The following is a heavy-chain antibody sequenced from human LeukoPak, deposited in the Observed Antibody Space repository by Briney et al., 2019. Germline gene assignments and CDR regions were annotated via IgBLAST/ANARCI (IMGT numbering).Heavy chain of an antibody. J-gene: IGHJ5*02. CDR3: ARCYSSSSYGWFDP. CDR2: MYYSGST. Sequence: PSETLSLTCTVSGGSISTYYWSWIRQPPGKGLECIGYMYYSGSTYYNPSLKSRVTISVDTSKNQFSLKLSSVTAADTAVYYCARCYSSSSYGWFDPWGQGTLVTVSS. V-gene: IGHV4-59*12. CDR1: GGSISTYY. D-gene: IGHD6-6*01.